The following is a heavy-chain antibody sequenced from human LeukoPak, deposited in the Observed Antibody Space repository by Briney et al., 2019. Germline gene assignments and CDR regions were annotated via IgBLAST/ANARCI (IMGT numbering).Heavy chain of an antibody. Sequence: GGSLRLSCAASGFTFSNDLMSWVRQAPGKGLEWVGRIKSKTDGGTTDYAAPVKGRFTISRDDSTNTLYLQMNSLKAEDTAVYYCTTDKVAMMVEEGSFDIWGQRTMVTVSS. CDR3: TTDKVAMMVEEGSFDI. D-gene: IGHD3-22*01. J-gene: IGHJ3*02. CDR1: GFTFSNDL. CDR2: IKSKTDGGTT. V-gene: IGHV3-15*01.